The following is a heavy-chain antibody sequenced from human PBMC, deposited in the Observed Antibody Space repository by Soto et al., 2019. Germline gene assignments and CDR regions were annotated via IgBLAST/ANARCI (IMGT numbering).Heavy chain of an antibody. CDR3: RTTVTAGGNRYFDY. CDR2: ISAYNGNT. Sequence: ASVKVSCKASGYTFTSYGISWVRQAPGQGLEWMGWISAYNGNTNYAQKLQGRVTMTTDTSTSTAYMELRSLRSDDTAVYYCRTTVTAGGNRYFDYWGQGTLVTVSS. CDR1: GYTFTSYG. J-gene: IGHJ4*02. V-gene: IGHV1-18*01. D-gene: IGHD4-17*01.